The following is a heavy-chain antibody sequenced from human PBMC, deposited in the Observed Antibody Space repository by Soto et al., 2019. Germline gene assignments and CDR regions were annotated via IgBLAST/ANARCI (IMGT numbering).Heavy chain of an antibody. V-gene: IGHV4-4*02. CDR2: IYHSGRT. J-gene: IGHJ6*02. Sequence: QVQLQESGPGLVKPSGTLSLTCAVSGDSISSTNWWSWVRQPPGKGLEWIGEIYHSGRTNDNPPLKSRVTISVDKSKNQFSLKLSSVTAAETAVYYCAGVSGSYYYGMDVWGQGTTVTVSS. CDR3: AGVSGSYYYGMDV. CDR1: GDSISSTNW.